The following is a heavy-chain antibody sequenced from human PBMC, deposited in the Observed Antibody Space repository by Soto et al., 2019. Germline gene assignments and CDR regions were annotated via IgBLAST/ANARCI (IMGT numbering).Heavy chain of an antibody. CDR3: AGGSSSKLDY. V-gene: IGHV3-74*01. CDR2: IKSDGSDT. D-gene: IGHD6-6*01. J-gene: IGHJ4*02. CDR1: GFTFNTYW. Sequence: RGSLRLSCAASGFTFNTYWMHWVRQAPGKGLVWVSRIKSDGSDTSYADSVKGRFTISRDNAKNTLYVQMNSLRVEDTAVYYCAGGSSSKLDYWGQGTLVTVSS.